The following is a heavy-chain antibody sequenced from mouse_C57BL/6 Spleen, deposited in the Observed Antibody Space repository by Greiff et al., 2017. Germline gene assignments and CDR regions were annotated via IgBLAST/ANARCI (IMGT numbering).Heavy chain of an antibody. J-gene: IGHJ2*01. D-gene: IGHD2-3*01. CDR3: ARAGDGYFPFDY. CDR1: GYTFTDYY. Sequence: EVQLQQSGPVLVKPGASVKMSCKASGYTFTDYYMNWVKQSHGKSLEWIGVINPYNGGTSSNQKFKGKATLTVDKSSSTAYMELNSLTSEDSAVYYCARAGDGYFPFDYWGQGTTLTVSS. V-gene: IGHV1-19*01. CDR2: INPYNGGT.